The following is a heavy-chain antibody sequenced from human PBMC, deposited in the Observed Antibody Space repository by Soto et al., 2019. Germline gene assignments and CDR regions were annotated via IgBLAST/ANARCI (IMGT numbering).Heavy chain of an antibody. CDR1: GGSISSGNYY. CDR3: ARDTPLGHFDY. CDR2: IYYSGST. V-gene: IGHV4-31*03. Sequence: SETLSLTCTVSGGSISSGNYYWSWIRQHPGKGLEWIGNIYYSGSTYYNPSLKSRVTISVDTSKNQVSLKLRSVTAADTAVYYCARDTPLGHFDYWGQGTLVTVSS. D-gene: IGHD1-26*01. J-gene: IGHJ4*02.